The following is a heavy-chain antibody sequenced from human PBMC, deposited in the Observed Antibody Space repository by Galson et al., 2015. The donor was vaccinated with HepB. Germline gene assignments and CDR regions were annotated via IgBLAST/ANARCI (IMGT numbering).Heavy chain of an antibody. V-gene: IGHV1-3*01. CDR1: GYTFTSYA. Sequence: SVKVSCKASGYTFTSYAMHWVRQAPGQRLEWMGWISAGNGNTKYSQKFQGRVTITRDTSASTAYMELSSLRSEDTAVYYCAREMPMEYCSGGSCYSNWFDPWGQGTLVTVSS. J-gene: IGHJ5*02. CDR3: AREMPMEYCSGGSCYSNWFDP. D-gene: IGHD2-15*01. CDR2: ISAGNGNT.